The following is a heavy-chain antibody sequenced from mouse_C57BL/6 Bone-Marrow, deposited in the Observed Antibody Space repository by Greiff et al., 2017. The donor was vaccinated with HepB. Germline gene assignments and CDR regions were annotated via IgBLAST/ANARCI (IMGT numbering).Heavy chain of an antibody. CDR1: GFTFSSYA. V-gene: IGHV5-9-1*02. CDR2: ISSGGDYI. Sequence: EVKLQESGEGLVKPGGSLKLSCAASGFTFSSYAMSWVRQTPEKRLEWVAYISSGGDYIYYADTVKGRFTISRDNARNTLYLQMSSLKSEDTAMYYCTREDWDEAYWGQGTLVTVSA. D-gene: IGHD4-1*01. CDR3: TREDWDEAY. J-gene: IGHJ3*01.